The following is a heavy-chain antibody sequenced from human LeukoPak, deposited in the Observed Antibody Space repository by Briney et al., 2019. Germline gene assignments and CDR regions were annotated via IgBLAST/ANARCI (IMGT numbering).Heavy chain of an antibody. V-gene: IGHV3-30-3*01. D-gene: IGHD5-12*01. CDR1: GFTFSSYA. J-gene: IGHJ4*02. CDR3: ASSGIRGVTTILFGL. Sequence: HPGGSLRLSWAASGFTFSSYAMHWVRQAPGKGLEGVAVISYDGSNEYYADSVKGRFTISRDNSKNTLYLQMNSLRAEDTAVYYCASSGIRGVTTILFGLWGQGTLVTVSS. CDR2: ISYDGSNE.